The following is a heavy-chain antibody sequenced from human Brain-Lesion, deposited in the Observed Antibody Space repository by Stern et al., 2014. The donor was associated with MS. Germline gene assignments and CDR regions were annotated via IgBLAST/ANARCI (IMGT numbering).Heavy chain of an antibody. D-gene: IGHD3-3*01. J-gene: IGHJ6*02. CDR3: ARDQRGITIFGVVTDYYYLGMDV. CDR1: GYIFTGYY. Sequence: QVQLVESGAEVKKPGASVKVSCKTSGYIFTGYYIHWVRQAPGQGLEWMAWINPNTGGTKYAQKLQGKVTMSTDKSISTANMELRSLTSDDTAVYYCARDQRGITIFGVVTDYYYLGMDVWGQGTTVTVSS. V-gene: IGHV1-2*02. CDR2: INPNTGGT.